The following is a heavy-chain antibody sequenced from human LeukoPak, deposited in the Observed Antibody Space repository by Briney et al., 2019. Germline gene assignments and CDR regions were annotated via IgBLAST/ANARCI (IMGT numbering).Heavy chain of an antibody. CDR2: ISSSSSYI. CDR1: GFTFDDYA. Sequence: GGSLRLSCAASGFTFDDYAMHWVRQAPGKGLEWVSSISSSSSYIYYADSVKGRFTISRDNAKNSLYLQMNSLRAEDTAVYYCARGDTTISPLSDYWGQGTLVTVSS. D-gene: IGHD1-14*01. V-gene: IGHV3-21*01. CDR3: ARGDTTISPLSDY. J-gene: IGHJ4*02.